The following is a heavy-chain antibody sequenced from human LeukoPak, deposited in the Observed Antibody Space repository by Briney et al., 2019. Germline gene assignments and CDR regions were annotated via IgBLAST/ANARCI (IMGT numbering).Heavy chain of an antibody. J-gene: IGHJ4*02. CDR2: ISSSGSSI. CDR1: GFTFSSYE. Sequence: PGGSLRLSCAASGFTFSSYEMNWVRQAPGKGLEWVSYISSSGSSIHYADSVKGRFTISRDNAKNSLYLQMNSLRAEDTAVYHCARQISRYCSGGSCYSGWEFYFDYWSQGTPVTVSS. D-gene: IGHD2-15*01. CDR3: ARQISRYCSGGSCYSGWEFYFDY. V-gene: IGHV3-48*03.